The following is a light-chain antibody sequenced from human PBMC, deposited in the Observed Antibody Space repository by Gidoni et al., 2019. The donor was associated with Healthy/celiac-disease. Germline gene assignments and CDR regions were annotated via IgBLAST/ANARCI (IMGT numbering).Light chain of an antibody. CDR3: QQYGSSPYT. V-gene: IGKV3-20*01. CDR2: SAF. CDR1: QSVSSSY. Sequence: EIVLTQAPGTLSLSPGERATLSCRASQSVSSSYFAWYQQKPGQAPRLLIYSAFSRATGIPDRFIGSGSGTDFTLTISRLEPEDFAVYYCQQYGSSPYTFGQGTKLEIK. J-gene: IGKJ2*01.